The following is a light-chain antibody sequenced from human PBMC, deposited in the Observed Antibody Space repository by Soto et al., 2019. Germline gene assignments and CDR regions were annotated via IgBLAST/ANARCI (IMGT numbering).Light chain of an antibody. CDR3: QSYDSRLSGFYV. CDR1: SSNIGADYD. V-gene: IGLV1-40*01. J-gene: IGLJ1*01. Sequence: QSVLTQPPSVSGAPGQRVTISYTGSSSNIGADYDVHWYQQLPGTAPKLLISRNSNRPSGVPDRFSGSKSGTSASLAITGLQAEDEADYYCQSYDSRLSGFYVFGSGTKVTVL. CDR2: RNS.